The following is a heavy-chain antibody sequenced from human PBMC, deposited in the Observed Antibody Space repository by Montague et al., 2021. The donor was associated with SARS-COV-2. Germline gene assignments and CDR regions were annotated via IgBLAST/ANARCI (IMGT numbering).Heavy chain of an antibody. D-gene: IGHD6-13*01. J-gene: IGHJ6*02. CDR2: IYTSEIA. Sequence: TLSLTCTVSGASISSASYYWRWVRQPAGKALEWIGHIYTSEIANYNPSLKSRVTISIDTSKNQFSLKLNSVTAADTAVYYCASAPYSSSWTGFGDYYYLMDVWGRGTTVTVS. CDR1: GASISSASYY. CDR3: ASAPYSSSWTGFGDYYYLMDV. V-gene: IGHV4-61*09.